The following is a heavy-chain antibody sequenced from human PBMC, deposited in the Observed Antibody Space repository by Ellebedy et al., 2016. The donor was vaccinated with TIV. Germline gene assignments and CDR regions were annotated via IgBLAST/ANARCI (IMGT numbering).Heavy chain of an antibody. Sequence: PGGSLRLSCAASGFSFGGYGMHWVRQAPGKGLEWVAVISYDGSIKYHADSVKGRFTISRDNSKNTLSLQMNSLRGADTAVYYCARDRRYHHGSESPSIDHWGQGTLVTVSS. CDR2: ISYDGSIK. D-gene: IGHD3-10*01. CDR3: ARDRRYHHGSESPSIDH. CDR1: GFSFGGYG. V-gene: IGHV3-30*19. J-gene: IGHJ4*02.